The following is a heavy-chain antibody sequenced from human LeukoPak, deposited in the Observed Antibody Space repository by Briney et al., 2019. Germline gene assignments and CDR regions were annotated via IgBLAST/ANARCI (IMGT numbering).Heavy chain of an antibody. CDR2: ISYDGSNK. Sequence: GGSLRLSCAASGFTFSSYAMHWVRQAPGKGLEWVAVISYDGSNKYYADSVKGRFIISRDNSKNTLYLQMDSLRAEDTAVYYCARVGGTTVTTSGYFDYWGQGTLVTVSS. D-gene: IGHD4-17*01. CDR3: ARVGGTTVTTSGYFDY. J-gene: IGHJ4*02. V-gene: IGHV3-30*04. CDR1: GFTFSSYA.